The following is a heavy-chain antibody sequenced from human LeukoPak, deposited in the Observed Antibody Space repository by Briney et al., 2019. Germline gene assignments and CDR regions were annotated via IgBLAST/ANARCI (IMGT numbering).Heavy chain of an antibody. Sequence: SETLSLTCTVSGGSISSSSYCWGGIRQPPGKGLEWIGSLYFSGNTYYNPSLKSRATISVDTPKNHFSLKLSSVTAADTAVYYCARHASYGDKFDSWGQGTLVIVSS. J-gene: IGHJ5*01. CDR2: LYFSGNT. CDR1: GGSISSSSYC. V-gene: IGHV4-39*01. D-gene: IGHD4-17*01. CDR3: ARHASYGDKFDS.